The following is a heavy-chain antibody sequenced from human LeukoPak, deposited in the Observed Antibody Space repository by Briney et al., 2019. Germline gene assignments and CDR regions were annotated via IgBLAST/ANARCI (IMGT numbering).Heavy chain of an antibody. Sequence: ASVKVSCKASGYSFTSYGINWVRQAPGQGLEWMGRISCYNDNTNYAQKLKGRVTMTTDTSTSTAYMELRSLRSDDTAVYYCARDRSAYSSGWYQGGEWGQGTLVTVSS. CDR1: GYSFTSYG. J-gene: IGHJ4*02. V-gene: IGHV1-18*01. D-gene: IGHD6-19*01. CDR3: ARDRSAYSSGWYQGGE. CDR2: ISCYNDNT.